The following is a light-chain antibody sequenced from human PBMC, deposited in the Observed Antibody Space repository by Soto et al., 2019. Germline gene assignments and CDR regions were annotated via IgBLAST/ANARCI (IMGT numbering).Light chain of an antibody. V-gene: IGLV1-51*01. CDR2: DNN. CDR1: ASNIGAGYD. J-gene: IGLJ2*01. Sequence: QSVLTQPPAVSGAPGQRVTISCTRSASNIGAGYDVHWYQQLPGAAPKLLIYDNNKRPSGIPDRFSGSKSGTSATLGISGLRTGDEADYYCGSWDTSLNALIFGGGTKVTVL. CDR3: GSWDTSLNALI.